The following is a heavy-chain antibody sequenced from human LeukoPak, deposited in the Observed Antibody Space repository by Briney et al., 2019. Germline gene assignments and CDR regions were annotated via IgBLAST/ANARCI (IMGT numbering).Heavy chain of an antibody. D-gene: IGHD3-22*01. V-gene: IGHV4-39*07. CDR3: ARQLVTMIVVVTLNWFDP. Sequence: SETLSLTCTVSGGSISSSNYYWGWIRQPPGKGLEWIGSIYYSGSTYYNPSLKSRVTISVDTSKSQFSLKLSSVTAADTAVYYCARQLVTMIVVVTLNWFDPWGQGTLVTVSS. J-gene: IGHJ5*02. CDR1: GGSISSSNYY. CDR2: IYYSGST.